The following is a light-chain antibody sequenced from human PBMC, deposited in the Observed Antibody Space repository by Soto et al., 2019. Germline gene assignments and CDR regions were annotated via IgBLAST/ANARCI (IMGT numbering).Light chain of an antibody. Sequence: QSVLTQPASVSGSPGQSITMSCTGTSSDVGGYNYVSWYQQHPGKAPKLMIYEVSNRPSGISTRFSGSKSGNTASLTISGLQAEDEADYYCSSYTSSGIYVFGTGTKVTVL. CDR2: EVS. CDR3: SSYTSSGIYV. V-gene: IGLV2-14*01. CDR1: SSDVGGYNY. J-gene: IGLJ1*01.